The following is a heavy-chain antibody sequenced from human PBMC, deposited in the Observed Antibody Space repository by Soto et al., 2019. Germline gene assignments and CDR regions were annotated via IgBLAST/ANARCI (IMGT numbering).Heavy chain of an antibody. D-gene: IGHD6-13*01. J-gene: IGHJ6*02. CDR1: GGSISSYY. CDR3: AIISHEAAGTDYYYGMDV. Sequence: SETLSLTCTVSGGSISSYYWSWIRQPPGKGLEWIGYIYYSGSTNYNPSLKSRVTISVDTSKNQFSLKLSSVTAADTAVYYCAIISHEAAGTDYYYGMDVWGQGTTVTVSS. V-gene: IGHV4-59*01. CDR2: IYYSGST.